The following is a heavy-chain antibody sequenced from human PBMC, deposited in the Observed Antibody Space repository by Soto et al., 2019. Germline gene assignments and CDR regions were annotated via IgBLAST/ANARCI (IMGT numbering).Heavy chain of an antibody. J-gene: IGHJ5*02. CDR3: ARVRHTYSWFDP. CDR2: ISAYNGNT. Sequence: GASLKVSCKASGDTFTSYGISWVRQAPGQGLEWMGWISAYNGNTNYAQKLQGRVTMTTDTSTSTAYMELRSLRSDDTAVYYCARVRHTYSWFDPWGQGTLVTVSS. V-gene: IGHV1-18*01. D-gene: IGHD2-21*01. CDR1: GDTFTSYG.